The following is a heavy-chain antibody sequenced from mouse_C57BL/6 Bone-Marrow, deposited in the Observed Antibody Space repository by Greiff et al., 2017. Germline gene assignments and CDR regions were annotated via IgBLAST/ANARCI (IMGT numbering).Heavy chain of an antibody. J-gene: IGHJ3*01. Sequence: QVQLQQPGAELVKPGASVKLSCKASGYTFTSYWMRWVKQRPGQGLEWIGEIDPSDSYTNYNQKFKGKATLTVDTSSSTAYMQLSSLTSEDSAVYDCAACDYSSPTWFAYWGQGTLVTVSA. CDR1: GYTFTSYW. CDR3: AACDYSSPTWFAY. V-gene: IGHV1-50*01. D-gene: IGHD2-5*01. CDR2: IDPSDSYT.